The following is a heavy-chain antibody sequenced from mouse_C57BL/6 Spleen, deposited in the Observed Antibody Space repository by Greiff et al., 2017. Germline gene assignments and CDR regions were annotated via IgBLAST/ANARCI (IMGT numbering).Heavy chain of an antibody. V-gene: IGHV1-15*01. CDR1: GYTFTDYE. Sequence: QVQLQQSGAELVRPGASVTLSCKASGYTFTDYEMHWVKQTPVHGLEWIRAIDPETGGTAYNQKFKGKAILTADKSSSTAYMELRSLTSEDSAVYYCTRLRRGNYYAMDYWGQGTSVTVSS. CDR3: TRLRRGNYYAMDY. D-gene: IGHD2-12*01. CDR2: IDPETGGT. J-gene: IGHJ4*01.